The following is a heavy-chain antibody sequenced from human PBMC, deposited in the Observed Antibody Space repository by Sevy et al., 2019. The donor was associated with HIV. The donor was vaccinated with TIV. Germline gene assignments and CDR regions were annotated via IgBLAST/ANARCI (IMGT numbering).Heavy chain of an antibody. CDR3: ARGDYYDSSGYYYHY. CDR1: GGSFSGYY. Sequence: SETLSLTCAVYGGSFSGYYWSWIRQPPGKGLEWIGEINHSGSTNYNPSLKSRVTISVDTSKNQLSLKLSSVTAADTAVYYCARGDYYDSSGYYYHYWGQGTLVTVSS. J-gene: IGHJ4*02. D-gene: IGHD3-22*01. CDR2: INHSGST. V-gene: IGHV4-34*01.